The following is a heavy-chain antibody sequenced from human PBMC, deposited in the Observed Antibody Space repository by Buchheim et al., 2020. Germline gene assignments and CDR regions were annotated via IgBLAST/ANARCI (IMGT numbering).Heavy chain of an antibody. V-gene: IGHV3-48*01. Sequence: EVQLVESGGGLVQPGGSLRLSCAASGFTFSSYSMNWVRQAPGKGLEWVSYISSSSSTIYYADSVKGRFTISRDNAKNSLYLQMNSLRAEDTAVYYCARDPPLAAAAGTERSYWGQGTL. J-gene: IGHJ4*02. D-gene: IGHD6-13*01. CDR3: ARDPPLAAAAGTERSY. CDR2: ISSSSSTI. CDR1: GFTFSSYS.